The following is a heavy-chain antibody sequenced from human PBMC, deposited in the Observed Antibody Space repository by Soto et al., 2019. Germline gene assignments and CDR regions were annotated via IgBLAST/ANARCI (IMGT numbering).Heavy chain of an antibody. CDR2: INHSGST. J-gene: IGHJ4*01. CDR3: ARGIYSYACHY. CDR1: GGSFSGYY. V-gene: IGHV4-34*01. D-gene: IGHD5-18*01. Sequence: SETLSLTCAVYGGSFSGYYWSWIRQPPGKGLEWIGEINHSGSTNYSPSLKSRVTISVDTSKNQFSLKLSSVTAADTAVYSCARGIYSYACHYWGHGTLVTVSS.